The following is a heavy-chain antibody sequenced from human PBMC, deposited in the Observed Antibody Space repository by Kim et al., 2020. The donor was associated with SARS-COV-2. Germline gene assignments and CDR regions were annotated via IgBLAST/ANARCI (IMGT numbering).Heavy chain of an antibody. CDR3: VRGGHDWGAY. CDR1: GFTFSNNW. Sequence: GGSLRLSCAASGFTFSNNWMHWVRQAPGKGLEWVANIKQDGSEKYHVDSVRGRFTISRDNAKNSLYLQMNSLRVEDTAVYYCVRGGHDWGAYWGQGTLVTVSS. D-gene: IGHD7-27*01. CDR2: IKQDGSEK. J-gene: IGHJ4*02. V-gene: IGHV3-7*05.